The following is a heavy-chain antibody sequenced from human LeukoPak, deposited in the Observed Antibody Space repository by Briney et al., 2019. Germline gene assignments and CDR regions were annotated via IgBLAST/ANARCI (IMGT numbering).Heavy chain of an antibody. J-gene: IGHJ6*03. V-gene: IGHV3-74*01. CDR2: INSDGSST. D-gene: IGHD3-10*01. CDR1: GFTFSNAW. Sequence: GGSLRLSCAASGFTFSNAWMSWVRQAPGKGLVWVSRINSDGSSTSYADSVKGRFTISRDNAKNTLYLQMNSLRAEDTAVYYCARDRVTMVRGFGDYMDVWGKGTRSPSP. CDR3: ARDRVTMVRGFGDYMDV.